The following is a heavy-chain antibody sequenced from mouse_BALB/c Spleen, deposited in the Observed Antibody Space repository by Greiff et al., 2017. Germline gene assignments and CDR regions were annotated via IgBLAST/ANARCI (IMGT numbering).Heavy chain of an antibody. CDR3: ARQAGSYYFDY. CDR2: ISNGGGST. V-gene: IGHV5-12-2*01. J-gene: IGHJ2*01. CDR1: GFTFSSYT. Sequence: EVKLVESGGGLVQPGGSLKLSCAASGFTFSSYTMSWVRQTPEKRLEWVAYISNGGGSTYYPDTVKGRFTISRDNAKNTLYLQMSSLKSEDTAMYYCARQAGSYYFDYWGQGTTLTVSS.